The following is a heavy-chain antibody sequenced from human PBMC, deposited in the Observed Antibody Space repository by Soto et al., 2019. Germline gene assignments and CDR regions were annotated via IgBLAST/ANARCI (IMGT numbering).Heavy chain of an antibody. V-gene: IGHV1-69*12. CDR1: GGTFSTSA. Sequence: QVQLMQSGAEVKKPGSSVKVSCKASGGTFSTSAISLVRQAPGEGLEWVGGIMPIFATPDYAQKFQGRVTISADESTATAYLELTSLTTDDTAVYYCARDKDRQQLGGNYYYILDVWGQGTAITVSS. D-gene: IGHD3-3*02. CDR3: ARDKDRQQLGGNYYYILDV. J-gene: IGHJ6*02. CDR2: IMPIFATP.